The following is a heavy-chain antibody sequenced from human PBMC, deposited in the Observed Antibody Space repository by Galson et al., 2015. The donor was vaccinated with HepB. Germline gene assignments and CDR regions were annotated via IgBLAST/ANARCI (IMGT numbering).Heavy chain of an antibody. V-gene: IGHV4-34*01. J-gene: IGHJ6*02. CDR3: ARDQGTYYYDSSGYYLSTRYYGMDV. CDR1: GGSFSGYY. Sequence: SETLSLTCAVYGGSFSGYYWSWIRQPPGKGLEWIGEINHSGSTNYNPSLKSRVTISVDTSKNQFSLKLSSVTAADTAVYYCARDQGTYYYDSSGYYLSTRYYGMDVWGQGTTVTVSS. D-gene: IGHD3-22*01. CDR2: INHSGST.